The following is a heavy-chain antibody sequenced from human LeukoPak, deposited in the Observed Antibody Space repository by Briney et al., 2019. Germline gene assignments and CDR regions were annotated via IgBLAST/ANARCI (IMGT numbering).Heavy chain of an antibody. CDR3: ARNVGYYDSSGGY. CDR2: IIPIFGTA. D-gene: IGHD3-22*01. J-gene: IGHJ4*02. V-gene: IGHV1-2*02. Sequence: ASVKVSCKVSGYTLTELSMHWVRQAPGQGLEWMGGIIPIFGTANYAQKFQGRVTMTRDTSISTAYMELSRLRSDDTAVYYCARNVGYYDSSGGYWGQGTLVTVSS. CDR1: GYTLTELS.